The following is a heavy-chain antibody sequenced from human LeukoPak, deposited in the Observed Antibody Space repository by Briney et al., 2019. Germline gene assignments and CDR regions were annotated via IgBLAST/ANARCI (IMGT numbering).Heavy chain of an antibody. CDR3: ARDFLLDV. CDR1: GGSISSSSYY. J-gene: IGHJ6*04. V-gene: IGHV4-39*07. Sequence: PSETLSLTCTVSGGSISSSSYYWGWIRQPPGKGLEWIGSIYYSGSTYYNPSLKSRVTISVDTSKNQFSLKLSSVTAAGTAVYYCARDFLLDVWGKGTTVTVSS. CDR2: IYYSGST.